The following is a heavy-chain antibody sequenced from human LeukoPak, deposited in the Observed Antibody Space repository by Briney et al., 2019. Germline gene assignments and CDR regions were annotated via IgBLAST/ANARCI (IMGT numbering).Heavy chain of an antibody. CDR2: ISSSGSTT. CDR1: GFTFSSYE. CDR3: ARENIAAAGTAAYYYYYMDV. J-gene: IGHJ6*03. Sequence: GGSLRLSCAASGFTFSSYEMNWVRQAPGKGLEWVSYISSSGSTTYYADSVKGRFTIARDNAKNSLYLQMNSLRAEDTAVYYCARENIAAAGTAAYYYYYMDVWGKGTTVTVSS. D-gene: IGHD6-13*01. V-gene: IGHV3-48*03.